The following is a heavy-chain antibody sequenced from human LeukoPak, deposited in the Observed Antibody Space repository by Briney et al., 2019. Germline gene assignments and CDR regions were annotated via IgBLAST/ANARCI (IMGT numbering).Heavy chain of an antibody. V-gene: IGHV3-21*01. CDR1: GFSLTSSA. J-gene: IGHJ4*02. CDR3: TRDPTYYLRYGYFDF. D-gene: IGHD3-9*01. CDR2: INSVSSHI. Sequence: GGSLRLSCAASGFSLTSSAMNWVRQAPGKGLEWVSSINSVSSHIYYANSVRGRFTISRDNAKNSLYLQMSSLAAEDTAVYYCTRDPTYYLRYGYFDFWGQGVLVTVSS.